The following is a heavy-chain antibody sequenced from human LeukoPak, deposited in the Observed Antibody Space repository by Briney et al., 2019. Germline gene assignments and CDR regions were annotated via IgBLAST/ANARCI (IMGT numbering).Heavy chain of an antibody. Sequence: SVKVSRKASGGTFSSYAISWVRQAPGQGLEWMGGIIPIFGTANYAQKFQGRVTITADESTSTAYMELSSLRSEDTAVYYCARRVYNWFDPWGQGTLVTVSS. J-gene: IGHJ5*02. CDR1: GGTFSSYA. CDR2: IIPIFGTA. CDR3: ARRVYNWFDP. V-gene: IGHV1-69*13.